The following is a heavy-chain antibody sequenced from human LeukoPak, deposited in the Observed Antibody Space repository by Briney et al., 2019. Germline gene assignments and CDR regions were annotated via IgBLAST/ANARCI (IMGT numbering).Heavy chain of an antibody. Sequence: ASVTVSCTASGYSFIGYSMHWVRQAPGQGLEWMGWINPNTGGTNYAQKFQGRVTMTRDTSISTAYMELSSLRSDDTAVYHCAREYVADSSPLFDYWGQGSLVTVSS. V-gene: IGHV1-2*02. J-gene: IGHJ4*02. CDR1: GYSFIGYS. D-gene: IGHD6-13*01. CDR2: INPNTGGT. CDR3: AREYVADSSPLFDY.